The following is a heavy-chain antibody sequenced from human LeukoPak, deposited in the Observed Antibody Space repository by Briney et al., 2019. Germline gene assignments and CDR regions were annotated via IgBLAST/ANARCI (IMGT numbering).Heavy chain of an antibody. CDR2: IRDDGSEK. Sequence: PGESLRLSCAASGFTFSNHWMSWVRQAPGKGLEWVANIRDDGSEKYYVDSVKGRFTVSRDNVKNSLFLQMNSPRVDDTAVYYCAKSGSSVFWSWGQGTLVTVSS. CDR1: GFTFSNHW. CDR3: AKSGSSVFWS. J-gene: IGHJ5*02. V-gene: IGHV3-7*03. D-gene: IGHD3-3*02.